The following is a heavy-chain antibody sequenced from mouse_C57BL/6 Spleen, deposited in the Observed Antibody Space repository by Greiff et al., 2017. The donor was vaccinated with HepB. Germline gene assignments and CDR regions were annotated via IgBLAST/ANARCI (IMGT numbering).Heavy chain of an antibody. J-gene: IGHJ4*01. Sequence: EVKLVESGGDLVKPGGSLKLSCAASGFTFSSYGMSWVRQTPDKRLEWVATISSGGSYTYYPDSVKGRFTISRDNAKNTLYLQMSSLKSEDTAMYYCARRDVELRYYAMDYWGQGTSVTVSS. V-gene: IGHV5-6*02. CDR3: ARRDVELRYYAMDY. CDR1: GFTFSSYG. D-gene: IGHD2-4*01. CDR2: ISSGGSYT.